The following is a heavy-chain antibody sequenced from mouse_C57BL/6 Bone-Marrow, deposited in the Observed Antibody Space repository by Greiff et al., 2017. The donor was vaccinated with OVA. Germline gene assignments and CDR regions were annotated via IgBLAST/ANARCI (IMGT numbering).Heavy chain of an antibody. J-gene: IGHJ1*03. D-gene: IGHD1-1*01. CDR2: INPYNGGT. CDR1: GYTFTDYY. CDR3: ATFITTVGRYFDV. V-gene: IGHV1-19*01. Sequence: VQLQQSGPVLVKPGASVKMSCKASGYTFTDYYMNWVKQSHGKSLEWIGVINPYNGGTSYNQKFKGKATLTVDKSSSTAYMELNSLTSEDSAVYYCATFITTVGRYFDVWGTGTTVTVSS.